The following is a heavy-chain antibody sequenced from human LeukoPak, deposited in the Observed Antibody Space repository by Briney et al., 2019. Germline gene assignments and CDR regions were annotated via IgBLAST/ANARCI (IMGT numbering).Heavy chain of an antibody. D-gene: IGHD6-19*01. CDR2: ISGSGGST. Sequence: PGGSLRLSCAASGFTFSSYAMSWVRQAPGKGLEWVSAISGSGGSTYYADSVKGRFTISRDNSKNTLYLQMNSLRAEDTAVYYCAKDLRPWQVQGEFDYWGQGTLVTVSS. CDR3: AKDLRPWQVQGEFDY. V-gene: IGHV3-23*01. J-gene: IGHJ4*02. CDR1: GFTFSSYA.